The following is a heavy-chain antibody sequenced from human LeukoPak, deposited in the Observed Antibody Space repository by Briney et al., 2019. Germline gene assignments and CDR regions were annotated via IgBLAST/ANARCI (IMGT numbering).Heavy chain of an antibody. Sequence: GVSLRLSCVASGFTFSSYAMSWVRQAPGKGLEFVSTISGSGGSTYYADSVKGRFTISRDKSKNTLYLQMNSLRAEDTAVYYCAKVAWAGWYIYYFDYWGQGTLVTVSS. CDR2: ISGSGGST. J-gene: IGHJ4*02. D-gene: IGHD6-19*01. V-gene: IGHV3-23*01. CDR1: GFTFSSYA. CDR3: AKVAWAGWYIYYFDY.